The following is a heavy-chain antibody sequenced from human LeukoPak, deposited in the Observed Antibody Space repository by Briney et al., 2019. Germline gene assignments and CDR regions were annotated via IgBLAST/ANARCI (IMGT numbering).Heavy chain of an antibody. CDR3: AKPYSGTILTGWFDP. CDR2: ISGSGGST. Sequence: GGALRLSCAASGFTFSNYAMTGVRQAPGKGLAWVSIISGSGGSTSYADSVKGRFTISRDNSKNTLYLQMNSLRAEDTALYYCAKPYSGTILTGWFDPWGQGTLVTVSS. CDR1: GFTFSNYA. J-gene: IGHJ5*02. V-gene: IGHV3-23*01. D-gene: IGHD3-9*01.